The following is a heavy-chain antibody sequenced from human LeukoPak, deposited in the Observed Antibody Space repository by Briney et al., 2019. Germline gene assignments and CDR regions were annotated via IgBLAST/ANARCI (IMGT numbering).Heavy chain of an antibody. Sequence: GGSLRLSCAASGFTFSSYWMSWVRQAPGKGLEWVANIKQDGSEKYYVDSVKGRFTISRDNAQNLLYLQMNSLRVEDTAVYYCARFGRSTSPVNWGQGTLVTVSS. D-gene: IGHD3-16*01. J-gene: IGHJ4*02. CDR1: GFTFSSYW. V-gene: IGHV3-7*01. CDR2: IKQDGSEK. CDR3: ARFGRSTSPVN.